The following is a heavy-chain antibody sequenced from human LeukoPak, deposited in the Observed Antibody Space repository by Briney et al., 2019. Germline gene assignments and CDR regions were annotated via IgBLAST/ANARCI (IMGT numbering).Heavy chain of an antibody. J-gene: IGHJ4*02. CDR3: ARNSDILTGPSLDY. V-gene: IGHV4-4*07. D-gene: IGHD3-9*01. CDR1: GGSISSYY. CDR2: IYTSGST. Sequence: PSETLSLTCTVSGGSISSYYWSWIRQPAGKGLEWIGRIYTSGSTNYNPSLKSRVTMSVDTSKNQFSLKLSSVTAADTAVYYCARNSDILTGPSLDYWGQGTLVTVSS.